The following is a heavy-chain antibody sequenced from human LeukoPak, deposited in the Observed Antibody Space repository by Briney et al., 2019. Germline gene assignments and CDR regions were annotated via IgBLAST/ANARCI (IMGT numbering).Heavy chain of an antibody. Sequence: GGSLRLSCAASGFTFSSYGMHWVRQAPGKGLVWVSRINSDGSSTNYADSVKGRFTISRDNAKNTLYLQMSSLRAEDTAVYYCVKPDSSGYFGYHWGRGTLVTVSS. CDR1: GFTFSSYG. CDR2: INSDGSST. J-gene: IGHJ4*02. V-gene: IGHV3-74*01. CDR3: VKPDSSGYFGYH. D-gene: IGHD3-22*01.